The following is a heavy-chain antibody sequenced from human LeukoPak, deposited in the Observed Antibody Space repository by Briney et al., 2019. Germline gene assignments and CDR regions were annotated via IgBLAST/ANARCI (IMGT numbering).Heavy chain of an antibody. J-gene: IGHJ4*02. D-gene: IGHD4-23*01. CDR3: ARGGKATVVTM. Sequence: SETLSLTCTVSGGSINSYYWSWIRQPAGKGLEWIGRVYSSGNTNYNPSLKSRVSMSVDTSKNQFSLKLTSVSAADTAVYYCARGGKATVVTMWGQGILVTVSS. CDR2: VYSSGNT. V-gene: IGHV4-4*07. CDR1: GGSINSYY.